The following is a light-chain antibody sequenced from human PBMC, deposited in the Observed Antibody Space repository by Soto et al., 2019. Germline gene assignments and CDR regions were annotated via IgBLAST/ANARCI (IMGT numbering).Light chain of an antibody. Sequence: QSVLTQPASVSGSPGQSITISCTGTSSDVGGYNYVSWYQQHPGKAPKLMIYDVGNRPSGVSNRFSGSKSGNTASLTISGLQSEDEADYYCNSYTTTSALVFGGGTKLTVL. CDR1: SSDVGGYNY. V-gene: IGLV2-14*03. CDR3: NSYTTTSALV. CDR2: DVG. J-gene: IGLJ2*01.